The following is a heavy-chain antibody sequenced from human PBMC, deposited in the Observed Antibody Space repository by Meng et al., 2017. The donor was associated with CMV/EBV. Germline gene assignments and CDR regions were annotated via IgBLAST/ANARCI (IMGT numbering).Heavy chain of an antibody. J-gene: IGHJ4*02. CDR2: MNPDSGNT. V-gene: IGHV1-8*03. Sequence: ASVKVSCKASGYTFTSYDINWVRQATGQGLEWMGWMNPDSGNTDYAQKFQGRVTITRNTSISTAYMELSSLRSEDTAVYYCASVRFLGEDYWGQGTLVTVSS. CDR3: ASVRFLGEDY. D-gene: IGHD3-16*01. CDR1: GYTFTSYD.